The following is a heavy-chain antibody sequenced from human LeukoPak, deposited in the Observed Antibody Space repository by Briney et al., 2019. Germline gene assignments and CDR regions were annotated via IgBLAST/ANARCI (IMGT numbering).Heavy chain of an antibody. Sequence: SETLSLTCAVYGGSFSGYYWSWIRHPPGKGLELIGEINHSGSTNYNPSLKSRVTIPVDTSKNQFSLKLSSVTAADTAVYYCARQGPSSGWRRGYFQHWGQGTLVTVSS. CDR2: INHSGST. D-gene: IGHD6-19*01. V-gene: IGHV4-34*01. CDR1: GGSFSGYY. CDR3: ARQGPSSGWRRGYFQH. J-gene: IGHJ1*01.